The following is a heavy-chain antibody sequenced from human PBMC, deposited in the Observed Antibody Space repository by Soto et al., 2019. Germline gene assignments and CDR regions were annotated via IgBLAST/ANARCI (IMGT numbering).Heavy chain of an antibody. CDR1: GFTFSSYA. Sequence: GGSLRLSCAASGFTFSSYAMSWVRQAPGKGLEWVSAISGSGGSTYYADSVKGRFTISRDNSKNTLYLQMNSLRAEDTAVYYVAKVYWCGLYYYYYHGMDVWGQGTTVTVSS. CDR3: AKVYWCGLYYYYYHGMDV. V-gene: IGHV3-23*01. D-gene: IGHD2-8*02. J-gene: IGHJ6*02. CDR2: ISGSGGST.